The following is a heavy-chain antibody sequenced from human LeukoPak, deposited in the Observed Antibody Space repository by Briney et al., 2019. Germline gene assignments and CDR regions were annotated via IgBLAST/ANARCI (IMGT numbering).Heavy chain of an antibody. CDR3: GRGENRRDWFPPRGFDY. V-gene: IGHV1-2*02. Sequence: GASVKVSCKASGYTFTGYYIHWVPQAPGQGLEWMGWISPKRGDTNYAQTLQGRDTMTRDTPSSTDYMELSRLRSDDTAVYFCGRGENRRDWFPPRGFDYWGQGTLVTVSS. CDR1: GYTFTGYY. D-gene: IGHD3-9*01. CDR2: ISPKRGDT. J-gene: IGHJ4*02.